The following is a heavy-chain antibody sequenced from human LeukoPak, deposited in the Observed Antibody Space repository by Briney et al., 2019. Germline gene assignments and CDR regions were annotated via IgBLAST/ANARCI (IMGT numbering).Heavy chain of an antibody. CDR3: AKLAPYDYVWGSYRWEGNYFDY. V-gene: IGHV3-23*01. J-gene: IGHJ4*02. CDR2: ISGSGGST. CDR1: EFTFSSYA. D-gene: IGHD3-16*02. Sequence: GGSLRLSCEASEFTFSSYAMSWFRQAPGKGLEWFPPISGSGGSTYYADSVKGRFTISRDNSKNTLYLQMNSLRAEDTAVYYCAKLAPYDYVWGSYRWEGNYFDYWGQGTLVTVSS.